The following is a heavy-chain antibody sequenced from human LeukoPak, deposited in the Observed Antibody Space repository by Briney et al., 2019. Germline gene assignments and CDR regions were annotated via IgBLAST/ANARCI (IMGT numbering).Heavy chain of an antibody. Sequence: GGSLRLSCAASGFTFNNFGMHWLGQAPGQGLVWLAFIRYDGSNKYYADSVKGPFTISRDNSKNTLYLQMNSLRAEDTAVYYCAKDAPNYYGSGSYPDYWGQGTLVTVSS. CDR3: AKDAPNYYGSGSYPDY. D-gene: IGHD3-10*01. CDR2: IRYDGSNK. J-gene: IGHJ4*02. V-gene: IGHV3-30*02. CDR1: GFTFNNFG.